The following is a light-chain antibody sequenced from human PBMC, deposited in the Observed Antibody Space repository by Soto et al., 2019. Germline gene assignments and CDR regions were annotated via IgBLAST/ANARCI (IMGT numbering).Light chain of an antibody. CDR2: EVS. V-gene: IGLV2-14*01. J-gene: IGLJ1*01. CDR1: SSDVGGYKY. CDR3: NAYTSTETGV. Sequence: QSALTQPASVSGAPGQSIPISCAGTSSDVGGYKYVSWYQQHPGKAPKLMIYEVSNRPSGVSNRFSGSKSGNTASLTISRVQAEDEAEYHCNAYTSTETGVFGTGTKLTVL.